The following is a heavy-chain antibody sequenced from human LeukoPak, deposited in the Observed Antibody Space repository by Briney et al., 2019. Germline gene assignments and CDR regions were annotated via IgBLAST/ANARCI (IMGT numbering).Heavy chain of an antibody. Sequence: PGGSLRLSCAASGFTFSSYSMNWVRQAPGEGLEGFSSISSRSSYIDYADSAKGRFTIPRDNAKNSLYLQMNSLRGEDTAVYYCANSKQLCYDYWGQGTLVTVSS. V-gene: IGHV3-21*01. J-gene: IGHJ4*02. CDR3: ANSKQLCYDY. D-gene: IGHD5-18*01. CDR1: GFTFSSYS. CDR2: ISSRSSYI.